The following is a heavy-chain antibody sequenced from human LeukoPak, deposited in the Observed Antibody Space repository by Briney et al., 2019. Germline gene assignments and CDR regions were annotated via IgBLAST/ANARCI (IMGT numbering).Heavy chain of an antibody. J-gene: IGHJ4*02. CDR3: ARERDTAMVSFDY. Sequence: ASVKVSCKASGYTFTSYGISWVRQAPGQGLEWMGWISGNNGNTNYEQKLQGRVTMTTDTSTSTAYMELRSLRSEDTAVYYCARERDTAMVSFDYWGQGTLVTVSS. CDR1: GYTFTSYG. D-gene: IGHD5-18*01. CDR2: ISGNNGNT. V-gene: IGHV1-18*01.